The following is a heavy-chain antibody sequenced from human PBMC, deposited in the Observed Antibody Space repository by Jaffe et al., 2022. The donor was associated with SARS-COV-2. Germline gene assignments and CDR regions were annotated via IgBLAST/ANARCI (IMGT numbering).Heavy chain of an antibody. V-gene: IGHV4-39*01. J-gene: IGHJ4*02. CDR3: ARLSVGRFLEWLFDY. Sequence: QLQLQESGPGLVKPSETLSLTCTVSGGSISSSSYYWGWIRQPPGKGLEWIGSIYYSGSTYYNPSLKSRVTISVDTSKNQFSLKLSSVTAADTAVYYCARLSVGRFLEWLFDYWGQGTLVTVSS. D-gene: IGHD3-3*01. CDR2: IYYSGST. CDR1: GGSISSSSYY.